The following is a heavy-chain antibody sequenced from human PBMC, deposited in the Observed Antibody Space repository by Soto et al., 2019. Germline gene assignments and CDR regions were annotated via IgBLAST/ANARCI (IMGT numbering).Heavy chain of an antibody. Sequence: EVQLLESGGGLVQPGGSLRLSCAASGFTFSSYAMNWVRQAPGKGLEWVSVISGSGGSTYYADSVKGRFTISRDNSKNTLYLQMNSLRVADTAVYYCASRSSGWYFDYWGQGTLVTVSS. J-gene: IGHJ4*02. D-gene: IGHD6-19*01. CDR2: ISGSGGST. CDR3: ASRSSGWYFDY. V-gene: IGHV3-23*01. CDR1: GFTFSSYA.